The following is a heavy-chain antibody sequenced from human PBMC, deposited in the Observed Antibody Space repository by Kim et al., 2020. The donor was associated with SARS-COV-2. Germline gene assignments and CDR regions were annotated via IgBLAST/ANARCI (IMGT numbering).Heavy chain of an antibody. CDR3: ARHSMVRGVIIFDY. V-gene: IGHV4-39*01. D-gene: IGHD3-10*01. J-gene: IGHJ4*02. Sequence: SETLSLTCTVSGGSVSSSAFYWGWIRQPPGKGLDWIGTVYYTGTTYYNPSLKSRVTISVDTSKDQFSLKLSSVTAADTAVYYCARHSMVRGVIIFDYWGQGTLVTVSS. CDR2: VYYTGTT. CDR1: GGSVSSSAFY.